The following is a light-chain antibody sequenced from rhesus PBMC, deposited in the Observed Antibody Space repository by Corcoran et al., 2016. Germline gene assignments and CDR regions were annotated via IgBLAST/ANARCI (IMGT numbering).Light chain of an antibody. Sequence: DIQMTQSPSALSASVGDTVTITCRASQGISSYLNWFQQKPGKAPTLLINAASSLESGVPSRFSGSGSGTECTRTSSCLHPEGFASYYCLQHNSYPFPFGPGTKLDIK. V-gene: IGKV1-28*02. CDR1: QGISSY. CDR3: LQHNSYPFP. J-gene: IGKJ3*01. CDR2: AAS.